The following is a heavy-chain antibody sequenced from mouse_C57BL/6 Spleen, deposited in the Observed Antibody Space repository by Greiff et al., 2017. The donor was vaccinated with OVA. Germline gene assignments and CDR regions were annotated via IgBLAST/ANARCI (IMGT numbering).Heavy chain of an antibody. J-gene: IGHJ3*01. CDR3: ARPATGTGAWFAY. CDR1: GFTFSNYG. V-gene: IGHV5-17*01. CDR2: ISSGSSTI. D-gene: IGHD4-1*02. Sequence: EVTLMESGGGLVKPGGSLKLSCAASGFTFSNYGMHWVRQAPESGLEWVAYISSGSSTIYYADTVKGRFTISRDNAKNTLFLQMTSLRSEDTAMYYCARPATGTGAWFAYWGQGTLVTVSA.